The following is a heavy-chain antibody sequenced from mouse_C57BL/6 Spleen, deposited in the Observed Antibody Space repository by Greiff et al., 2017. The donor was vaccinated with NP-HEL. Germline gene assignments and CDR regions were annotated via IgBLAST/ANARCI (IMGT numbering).Heavy chain of an antibody. CDR1: GYTFTSYW. Sequence: QVQLQQSGAELAKPGASVKLSCKASGYTFTSYWMHWVNQRPGQGLEWIGYINPSSGYTKYNQKFKDKATLTADQSSSTAYMQLSSLTYEDAAVYYCARSGYDYYFDYWGQGTTLTVSS. V-gene: IGHV1-7*01. D-gene: IGHD2-4*01. CDR3: ARSGYDYYFDY. CDR2: INPSSGYT. J-gene: IGHJ2*01.